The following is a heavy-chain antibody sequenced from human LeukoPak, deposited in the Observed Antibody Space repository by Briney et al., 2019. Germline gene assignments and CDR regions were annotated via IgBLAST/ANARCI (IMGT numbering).Heavy chain of an antibody. CDR2: IGNSGANT. Sequence: PGGALRLSCGASGFTFNNYGRGWVRRTPGKGVGWVATIGNSGANTYHADSVKGRFTISRDNSKSTLYLQMNSLRAEDTAVYHCAKKSGDHFHFDFWGQGTLVTVSS. CDR1: GFTFNNYG. D-gene: IGHD2-21*01. CDR3: AKKSGDHFHFDF. V-gene: IGHV3-23*01. J-gene: IGHJ4*02.